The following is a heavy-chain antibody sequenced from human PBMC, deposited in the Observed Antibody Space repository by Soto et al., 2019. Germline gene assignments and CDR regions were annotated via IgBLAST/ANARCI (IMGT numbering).Heavy chain of an antibody. CDR1: GGSISSSSYY. Sequence: PSETLSLTCTVSGGSISSSSYYWGWIRQPPGKGLEWIGSIYYSGSTYYNPSLKSRVTISVDTSKNQFSLKLSSVTAADTAVYYCAATGSGWYVGYYGMDVWGQGTTVTVSS. CDR2: IYYSGST. CDR3: AATGSGWYVGYYGMDV. V-gene: IGHV4-39*01. J-gene: IGHJ6*02. D-gene: IGHD6-19*01.